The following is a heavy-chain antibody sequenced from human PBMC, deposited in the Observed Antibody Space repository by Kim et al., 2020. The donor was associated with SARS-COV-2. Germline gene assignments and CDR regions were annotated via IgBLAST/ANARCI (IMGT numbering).Heavy chain of an antibody. Sequence: SYAPAYAASLKGRFTISRDDSKNTAYLQMNSLKTEDTALYYCASGFLATADWGQGTLVTVSS. J-gene: IGHJ4*02. D-gene: IGHD1-26*01. CDR2: SYAP. CDR3: ASGFLATAD. V-gene: IGHV3-73*01.